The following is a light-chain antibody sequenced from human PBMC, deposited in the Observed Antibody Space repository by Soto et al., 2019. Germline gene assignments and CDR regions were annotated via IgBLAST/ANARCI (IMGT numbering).Light chain of an antibody. CDR2: EVS. Sequence: QSALTQPPSASGSPGQSVTISCTGTISDVGTYHYVSWYQQHPGKAPKLIIYEVSERPSGVPDRFSGSKSGNTASLTVSGLQAGDEADYYCSSYAGTKTLVFGGGTKLTVL. CDR3: SSYAGTKTLV. CDR1: ISDVGTYHY. J-gene: IGLJ2*01. V-gene: IGLV2-8*01.